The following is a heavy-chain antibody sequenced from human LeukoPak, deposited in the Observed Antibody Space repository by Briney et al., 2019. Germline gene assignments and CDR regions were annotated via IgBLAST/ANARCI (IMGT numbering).Heavy chain of an antibody. J-gene: IGHJ4*02. CDR2: INSGGSAI. CDR1: GFTFNSSE. Sequence: TGGSLRLSCAASGFTFNSSEMNWVRQAPGKGLEWVSYINSGGSAIYYADSVKGRFTISRDNAKNSLYLQMNSLRADDTAVYYCARGGSYVHYWGQGTLVTVSS. V-gene: IGHV3-48*03. D-gene: IGHD1-26*01. CDR3: ARGGSYVHY.